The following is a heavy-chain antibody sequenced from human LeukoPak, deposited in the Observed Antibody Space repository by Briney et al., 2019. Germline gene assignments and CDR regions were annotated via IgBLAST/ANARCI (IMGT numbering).Heavy chain of an antibody. CDR2: ISFDGSNK. J-gene: IGHJ4*02. CDR1: GFSFSSYG. CDR3: ARDLSGRYTFDY. Sequence: GRSLRLSCAASGFSFSSYGMHWVRQAPGKGLEWVTHISFDGSNKQYVDSVKGRFTISRDSSKNTLHLQMNSLRTEDTAVYSCARDLSGRYTFDYWGQGTLVSVSS. D-gene: IGHD1-26*01. V-gene: IGHV3-30*03.